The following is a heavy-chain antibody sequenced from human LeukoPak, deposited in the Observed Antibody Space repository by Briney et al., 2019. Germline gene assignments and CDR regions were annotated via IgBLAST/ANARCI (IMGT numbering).Heavy chain of an antibody. CDR2: INHSGST. CDR3: ASHGDYGPFGY. CDR1: GGSFSGYY. D-gene: IGHD4-17*01. Sequence: SETLSLTCAVYGGSFSGYYWSWIRQPPGKGLEWIGEINHSGSTNYNPSLKSRVTISVDTSKNQFSLKLSSVTAADTAVYYCASHGDYGPFGYWGQGTLVTVSS. V-gene: IGHV4-34*01. J-gene: IGHJ4*02.